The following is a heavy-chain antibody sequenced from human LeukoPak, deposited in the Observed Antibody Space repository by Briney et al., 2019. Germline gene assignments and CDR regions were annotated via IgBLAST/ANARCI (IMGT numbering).Heavy chain of an antibody. CDR3: ARERIAVAGGFDY. CDR1: GFTFSSYA. V-gene: IGHV3-30*04. Sequence: PGGSLSLSCAASGFTFSSYAMHWVRQAPGKGLEGGAVISYDGSNKYYEDSVKGRFTISKDNSKNALYLQMNSLRAEDTAVYYCARERIAVAGGFDYWGQGTLVTVSS. J-gene: IGHJ4*02. D-gene: IGHD6-19*01. CDR2: ISYDGSNK.